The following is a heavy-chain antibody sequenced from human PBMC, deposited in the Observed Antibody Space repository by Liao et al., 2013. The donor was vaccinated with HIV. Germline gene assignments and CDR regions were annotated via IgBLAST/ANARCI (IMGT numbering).Heavy chain of an antibody. D-gene: IGHD3-16*01. V-gene: IGHV4-61*02. Sequence: QVQLQESGPGLVKPSQTLSLTCTVSGASISSGGHYWSWIRQPAGKGLQWIGQIYSSGSTDYNPSLKSRVSISVDTSKNQFSLKLSSVTAADTAVYYCARDFTLGGDAFDIWGQGTMVTVSS. CDR3: ARDFTLGGDAFDI. J-gene: IGHJ3*02. CDR2: IYSSGST. CDR1: GASISSGGHY.